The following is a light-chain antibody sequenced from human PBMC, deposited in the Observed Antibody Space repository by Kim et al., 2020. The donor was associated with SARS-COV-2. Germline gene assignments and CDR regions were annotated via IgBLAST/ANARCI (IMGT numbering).Light chain of an antibody. V-gene: IGLV2-14*03. CDR1: SSDVGGHNY. CDR2: DVT. J-gene: IGLJ1*01. CDR3: GSYTSTNTYV. Sequence: GQSITSSCTGTSSDVGGHNYVPWCQQHPGKAPKLMIYDVTERPSGVSNRFSGSKSGNTASLTISGLQAEDEADYYCGSYTSTNTYVFGTGTKVTVL.